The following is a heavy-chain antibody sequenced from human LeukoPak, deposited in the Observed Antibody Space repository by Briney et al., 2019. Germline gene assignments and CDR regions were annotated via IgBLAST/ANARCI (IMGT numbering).Heavy chain of an antibody. CDR1: GFTVSSNY. V-gene: IGHV3-53*01. J-gene: IGHJ4*02. D-gene: IGHD3-3*01. Sequence: GGSLRLSCAASGFTVSSNYMSWVRQAPGKGLEWVSVIYSGGSTYYADSVKGRFTISRDNSKNTLYLQMNSLRAEDTAVYYCASYNFWSGYKGDYWGQGTLVTVSS. CDR2: IYSGGST. CDR3: ASYNFWSGYKGDY.